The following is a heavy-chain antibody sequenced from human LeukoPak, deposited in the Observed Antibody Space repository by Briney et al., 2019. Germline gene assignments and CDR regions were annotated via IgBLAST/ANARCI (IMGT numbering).Heavy chain of an antibody. V-gene: IGHV3-21*01. D-gene: IGHD2-2*02. CDR3: ASTAGYCSSTSCYTYYYYYMDV. Sequence: KTGGSLRLSCAASGFTFSSYRMNWVRQAPGKGLEWVSSISSSSSYIYYADSVKGRFTISRDNAKNSLYLQMNSLRAEDTAVYYCASTAGYCSSTSCYTYYYYYMDVWGKGTTVTVSS. CDR2: ISSSSSYI. CDR1: GFTFSSYR. J-gene: IGHJ6*03.